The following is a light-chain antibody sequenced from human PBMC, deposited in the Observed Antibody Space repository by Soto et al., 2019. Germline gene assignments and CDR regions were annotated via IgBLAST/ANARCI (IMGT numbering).Light chain of an antibody. CDR3: QEYSSYWT. CDR1: QSINTR. V-gene: IGKV1-5*01. CDR2: DAS. J-gene: IGKJ1*01. Sequence: DIQLTQSPSTLSASAGDRVTITCRASQSINTRLAWYQQKPGNAPTLLIYDASNLESGVPSRFSGSGSGTEFTLIISSLQSDDFATYYCQEYSSYWTFGQGTKV.